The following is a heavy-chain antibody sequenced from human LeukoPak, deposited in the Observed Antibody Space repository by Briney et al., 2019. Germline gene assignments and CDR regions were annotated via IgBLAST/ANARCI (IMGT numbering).Heavy chain of an antibody. CDR1: GGSISSGGYY. CDR3: ARGGNWNYNRHYYYYGMDV. J-gene: IGHJ6*02. D-gene: IGHD1-7*01. Sequence: PSETLSLTCTVSGGSISSGGYYWSWIRQHPGKGLEWIGYIYYSGSTYYNPSLKSRVTISVDTSKNQFSLKLSSVTAADTAVYYCARGGNWNYNRHYYYYGMDVWGQGTTVTVSS. CDR2: IYYSGST. V-gene: IGHV4-31*03.